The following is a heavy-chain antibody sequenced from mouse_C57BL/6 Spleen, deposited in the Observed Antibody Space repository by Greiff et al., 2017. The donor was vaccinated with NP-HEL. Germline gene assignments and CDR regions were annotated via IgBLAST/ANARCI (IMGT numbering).Heavy chain of an antibody. CDR1: GYTFTSYW. CDR2: IDPSDSET. D-gene: IGHD1-1*01. J-gene: IGHJ3*01. CDR3: ARDFDYYGSWFAY. V-gene: IGHV1-52*01. Sequence: VQLQQSGAELVRPGSSVKLSCKASGYTFTSYWMHWVKQRPIQGLEWIGNIDPSDSETHYNQKFKDKATLTVDKSSSTAYMQLSSLTSEDSAVYYCARDFDYYGSWFAYWGQGTLVTVSA.